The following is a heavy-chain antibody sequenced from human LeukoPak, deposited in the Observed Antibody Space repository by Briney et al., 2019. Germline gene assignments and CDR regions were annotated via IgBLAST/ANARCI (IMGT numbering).Heavy chain of an antibody. CDR3: ARDRITYYYGSGSPLGY. V-gene: IGHV1-18*01. J-gene: IGHJ4*02. CDR2: ISAYNGNT. CDR1: GGTFSSYA. D-gene: IGHD3-10*01. Sequence: ASVKVSCKASGGTFSSYAISWVRQAPGQGLEWMGWISAYNGNTNYAQKLQGRVTMTTDTSTSTAYMELRSLRSDDTAVYYCARDRITYYYGSGSPLGYWGQGTLVTVSS.